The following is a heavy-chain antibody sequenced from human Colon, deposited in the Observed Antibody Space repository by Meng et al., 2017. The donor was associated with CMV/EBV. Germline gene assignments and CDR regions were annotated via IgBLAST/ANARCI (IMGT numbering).Heavy chain of an antibody. CDR1: GGSITGHY. J-gene: IGHJ5*02. V-gene: IGHV4-59*11. Sequence: SETLSLTCPVSGGSITGHYWNWIRRAPGKGLEWIGYIYSDGATHYNPSLKSRVTISVDTARNQFSLRLTSVTAADTAVYYCARDGFTGYAGWFDPWGQGTQVTVSS. CDR3: ARDGFTGYAGWFDP. D-gene: IGHD5-12*01. CDR2: IYSDGAT.